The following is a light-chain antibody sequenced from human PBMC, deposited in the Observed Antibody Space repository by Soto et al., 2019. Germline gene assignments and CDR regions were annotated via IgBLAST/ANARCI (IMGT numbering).Light chain of an antibody. CDR3: QQYDGYWT. CDR2: KAS. Sequence: DIQMTQSPSTLSASVGDRVTITCRASQSISSWLAWYQQKPGKAPKLLIYKASSLQSGVPSRFSGSGSGTEFTLTISSLQPDDFATYYCQQYDGYWTFGQGTKMDIK. CDR1: QSISSW. J-gene: IGKJ1*01. V-gene: IGKV1-5*03.